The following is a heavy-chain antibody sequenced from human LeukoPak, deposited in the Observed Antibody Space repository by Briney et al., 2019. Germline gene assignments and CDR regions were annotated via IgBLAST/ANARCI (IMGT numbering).Heavy chain of an antibody. CDR1: GGTFSGYA. V-gene: IGHV1-69*13. Sequence: ASVKVSCKASGGTFSGYAISWVRQAPGQGLEWMGGIIPIFGTANYAQKFQGRVTITADESTSTAYMELSSLRSEDTAVYYCARSSTLDSSGYNPLRYYYYMDVWGKGTTVTISS. J-gene: IGHJ6*03. CDR3: ARSSTLDSSGYNPLRYYYYMDV. D-gene: IGHD3-22*01. CDR2: IIPIFGTA.